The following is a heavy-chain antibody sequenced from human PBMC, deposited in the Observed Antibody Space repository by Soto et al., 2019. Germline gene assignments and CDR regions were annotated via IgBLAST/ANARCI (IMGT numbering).Heavy chain of an antibody. CDR3: AKTTGGWFSAFEI. V-gene: IGHV3-23*01. D-gene: IGHD6-19*01. CDR2: ISGSGTTA. J-gene: IGHJ3*02. Sequence: PGESLTLSCAASAFTSSGYAMDWDRPAPGKGLEWVSAISGSGTTAYYEDSVKGRFIFSRDNPKNTMYLQMTSLRAEDTAVYFCAKTTGGWFSAFEIWGQGTVVTVS. CDR1: AFTSSGYA.